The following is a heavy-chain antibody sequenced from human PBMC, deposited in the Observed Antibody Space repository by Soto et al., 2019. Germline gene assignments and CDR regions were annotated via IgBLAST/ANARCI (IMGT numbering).Heavy chain of an antibody. CDR2: ISAYNGNT. CDR1: GYTFTSYG. Sequence: ASVKVSCKASGYTFTSYGISWVRQAPGQGLEWMGWISAYNGNTNYAQKLQGRVTMTTDTSTSTAYMELRSLRSDDTAVYYCAREEWQLDEPYFQHWGQGTLVTVSS. D-gene: IGHD6-13*01. CDR3: AREEWQLDEPYFQH. J-gene: IGHJ1*01. V-gene: IGHV1-18*01.